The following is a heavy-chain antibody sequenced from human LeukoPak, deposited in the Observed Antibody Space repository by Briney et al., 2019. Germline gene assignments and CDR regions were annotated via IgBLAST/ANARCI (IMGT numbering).Heavy chain of an antibody. D-gene: IGHD5-18*01. J-gene: IGHJ4*02. V-gene: IGHV3-7*01. CDR2: IKQDGTEK. CDR3: ARQSYDGYHYPDY. Sequence: PGGSLRFSCAASGFTFSIYWMTWVRQAPGKGLEWVANIKQDGTEKYYVDSVKGRFTISRDNAKNSLFLQMDSLRAEDTAVYYCARQSYDGYHYPDYWGQGSLVTVSS. CDR1: GFTFSIYW.